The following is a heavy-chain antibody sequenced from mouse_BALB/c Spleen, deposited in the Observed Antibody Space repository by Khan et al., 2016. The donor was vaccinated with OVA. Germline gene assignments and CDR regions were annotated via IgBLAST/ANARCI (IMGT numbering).Heavy chain of an antibody. V-gene: IGHV2-4-1*01. Sequence: QVRLQQSGPGLVQPSQSLSITCTVSGFSLTTYGVHWVRQSPGKGLEWLGGIWSGGSTDYHAAFISGLSISTDNSKSQVFFKMHSMQADDTSIYYCARNSDSYDFTYCGQGTLVTVSA. J-gene: IGHJ3*01. CDR1: GFSLTTYG. CDR3: ARNSDSYDFTY. CDR2: IWSGGST. D-gene: IGHD2-12*01.